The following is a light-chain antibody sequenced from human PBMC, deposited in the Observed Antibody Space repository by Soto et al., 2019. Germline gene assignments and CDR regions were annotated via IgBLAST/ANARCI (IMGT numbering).Light chain of an antibody. Sequence: DIQMTQSPSTLSGSVGDRVTITCRASQTISSWLAWYQQKPGKAPKLLIYKASTLKSGVPSRFSGGGSGTEFTLTISSQQPDDFETYYCQHYKSYSEAFGQGTKVELK. V-gene: IGKV1-5*03. J-gene: IGKJ1*01. CDR3: QHYKSYSEA. CDR2: KAS. CDR1: QTISSW.